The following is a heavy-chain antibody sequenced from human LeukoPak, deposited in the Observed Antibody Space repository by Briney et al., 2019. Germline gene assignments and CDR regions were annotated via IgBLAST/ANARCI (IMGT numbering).Heavy chain of an antibody. CDR1: GGSISSGDYY. J-gene: IGHJ4*02. Sequence: PLETLPLTCTVSGGSISSGDYYWSWIRQPPGKGLEWIGYIYYSGSTYYNPSLKSRVTISVDTSKNQFSLKLSSVTAADTAVYYCAREDYSNYFDYWGQGTLVTVSS. CDR3: AREDYSNYFDY. V-gene: IGHV4-30-4*08. CDR2: IYYSGST. D-gene: IGHD4-11*01.